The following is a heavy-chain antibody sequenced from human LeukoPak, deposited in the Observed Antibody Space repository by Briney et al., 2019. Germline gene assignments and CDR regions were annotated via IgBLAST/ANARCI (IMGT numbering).Heavy chain of an antibody. CDR3: ARTGYSSGWGVY. CDR1: GYTFTSYG. D-gene: IGHD6-19*01. V-gene: IGHV1-18*01. J-gene: IGHJ4*02. Sequence: ASVKVSCKASGYTFTSYGISWVRQAPGQGLEWMGWISAYNGNTNYAQKLQGRVTMTTDTTTSTVYMELRSLRSDDTAVYYCARTGYSSGWGVYWGQGTLVTVSS. CDR2: ISAYNGNT.